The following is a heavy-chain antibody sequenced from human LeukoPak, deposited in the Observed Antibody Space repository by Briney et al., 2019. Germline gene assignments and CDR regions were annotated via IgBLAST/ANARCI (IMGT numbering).Heavy chain of an antibody. CDR1: EFTFSNDW. CDR3: ARGYCIGGSCYAFDI. J-gene: IGHJ3*02. V-gene: IGHV3-7*04. CDR2: IKQDGSEK. D-gene: IGHD2-15*01. Sequence: GGSLRLSCAASEFTFSNDWMSSVRQAPGKGLEWVANIKQDGSEKYYLDSVKGRFTISRDNAKQSLYLQMNSLRAEDTAVYFCARGYCIGGSCYAFDIWGQGTMVTVSS.